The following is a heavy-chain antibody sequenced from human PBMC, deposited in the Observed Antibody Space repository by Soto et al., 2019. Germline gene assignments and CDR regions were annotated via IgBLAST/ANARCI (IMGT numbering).Heavy chain of an antibody. CDR3: ANLPLYGSGFDC. J-gene: IGHJ4*02. Sequence: EVQLVESGGGLVQPGGSLRLSCAASGFTFDDYAIHWVRQAPGKGLEWVSGISWNGAATGYVDSVKGRFSTSRDNTKNTLYLQMNSLRSEDTAMYYCANLPLYGSGFDCWGQGTLVTVSS. D-gene: IGHD3-10*01. CDR2: ISWNGAAT. CDR1: GFTFDDYA. V-gene: IGHV3-9*01.